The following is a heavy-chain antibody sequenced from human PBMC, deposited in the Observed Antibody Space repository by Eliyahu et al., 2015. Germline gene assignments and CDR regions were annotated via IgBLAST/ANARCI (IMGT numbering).Heavy chain of an antibody. V-gene: IGHV1-2*02. D-gene: IGHD7-27*01. CDR1: GYDFSEFF. J-gene: IGHJ4*02. CDR3: AKSMAEKTGALGDYYFDY. Sequence: QVHLAQSGAEVKKPGASVKVSCKTSGYDFSEFFMHWVRQAPGQGLEWVGWINPTSXGTRYAXKFQGRVTLTTDTSIRTAYLELTSLRFDDTAVYFCAKSMAEKTGALGDYYFDYWGQGTRLTVSS. CDR2: INPTSXGT.